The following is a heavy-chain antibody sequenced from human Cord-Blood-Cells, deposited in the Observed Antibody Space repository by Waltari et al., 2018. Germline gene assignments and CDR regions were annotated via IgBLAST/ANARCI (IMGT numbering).Heavy chain of an antibody. Sequence: QVQLVESGGGVVQPGRSLRLSCAASGFTFSSYGMHWVRQAPGKGLGWVAVIWYEGSNKYYADSVKGRFTISRDNSKNTLYLQMNSLRAEDTAVYYCARRSEGFDYWGQGTLVTVSS. J-gene: IGHJ4*02. V-gene: IGHV3-33*01. CDR1: GFTFSSYG. D-gene: IGHD1-26*01. CDR2: IWYEGSNK. CDR3: ARRSEGFDY.